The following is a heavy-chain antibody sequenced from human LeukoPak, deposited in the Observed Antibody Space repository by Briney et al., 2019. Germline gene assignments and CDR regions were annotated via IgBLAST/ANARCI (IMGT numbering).Heavy chain of an antibody. CDR1: GFTFSSYW. CDR2: IHDRN. CDR3: AKDQPTDGYNSI. Sequence: PGGSLRLSCAASGFTFSSYWMSWVRQAPGKGLEWVSTIHDRNYYADSVKGRFTISRDNSRSTLYLQMDSLRAEDTAVYYCAKDQPTDGYNSIWGRGTLVTVSS. D-gene: IGHD5-24*01. V-gene: IGHV3-23*01. J-gene: IGHJ4*02.